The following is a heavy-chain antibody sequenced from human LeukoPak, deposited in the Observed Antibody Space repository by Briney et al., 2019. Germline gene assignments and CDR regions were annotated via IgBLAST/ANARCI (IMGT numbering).Heavy chain of an antibody. CDR3: ARGGSAYYYGSGSQEAFDI. Sequence: ASVKVSCKASGYTFTSYDINWVRQATGQGLEWMGWMNPNSGNTGYAQKFQGRVTMTRNTSISTAYMELSSLRSEDTAVYYCARGGSAYYYGSGSQEAFDIWGQGTMVTVSS. CDR1: GYTFTSYD. CDR2: MNPNSGNT. J-gene: IGHJ3*02. D-gene: IGHD3-10*01. V-gene: IGHV1-8*01.